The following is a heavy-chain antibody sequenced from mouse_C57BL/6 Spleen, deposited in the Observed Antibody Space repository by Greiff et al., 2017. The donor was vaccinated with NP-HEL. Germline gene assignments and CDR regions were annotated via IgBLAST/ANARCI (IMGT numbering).Heavy chain of an antibody. V-gene: IGHV5-17*01. CDR2: ISSGSSTI. CDR1: GFTFSDYG. D-gene: IGHD2-1*01. Sequence: EVQLVESGGGLVKPGGSLKLSCAASGFTFSDYGMHWVRQAPEKGLEWVAYISSGSSTIYYADTVKGRFTISRDNAKNTLFLQMTSLRSEDTAMYYCARPLYYGNHYYAMDYWGQGTSVTVSS. J-gene: IGHJ4*01. CDR3: ARPLYYGNHYYAMDY.